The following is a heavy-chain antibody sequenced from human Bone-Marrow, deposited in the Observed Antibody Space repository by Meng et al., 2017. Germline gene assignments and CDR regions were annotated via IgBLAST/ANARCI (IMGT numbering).Heavy chain of an antibody. Sequence: SVKVSCKASGGTFSSYAISWVRQAPGRGLEWMGGIIPIFGTANYAQKFQGRVTITTDESTSTAYMELSSLRSENTAVYYWAGGTMVRGVINPFDYWGQGTLVTVSS. CDR1: GGTFSSYA. CDR2: IIPIFGTA. J-gene: IGHJ4*02. CDR3: AGGTMVRGVINPFDY. D-gene: IGHD3-10*01. V-gene: IGHV1-69*05.